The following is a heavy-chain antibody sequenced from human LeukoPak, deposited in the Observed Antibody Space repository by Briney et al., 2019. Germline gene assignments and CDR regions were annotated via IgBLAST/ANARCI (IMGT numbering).Heavy chain of an antibody. CDR2: ITSSSSYI. D-gene: IGHD1-26*01. Sequence: GGSLRLSCAASGFTFSSYSMNWVRQAPGKGLEWVSSITSSSSYIYYADSVKGRFTISRDNAKNSLYLQMNSLRAEDTAVYYCARDPYSGGYGDYYYYYMDLWDQGTTVTISS. V-gene: IGHV3-21*01. J-gene: IGHJ6*03. CDR3: ARDPYSGGYGDYYYYYMDL. CDR1: GFTFSSYS.